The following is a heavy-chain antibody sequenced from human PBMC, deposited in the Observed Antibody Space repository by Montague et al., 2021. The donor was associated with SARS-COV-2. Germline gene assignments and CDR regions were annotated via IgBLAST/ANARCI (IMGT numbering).Heavy chain of an antibody. Sequence: SLRLSCAASGFTFSSYWMSWFRQAPGKGLEWVANIKQDGSEKYYVDSVKGRFTISRDNAKNSLYLQMNSLRAEDTAVYYCASDSFWSGYYTDYYGMDVWGQGTTVTVSS. J-gene: IGHJ6*02. CDR1: GFTFSSYW. CDR2: IKQDGSEK. CDR3: ASDSFWSGYYTDYYGMDV. V-gene: IGHV3-7*01. D-gene: IGHD3-3*01.